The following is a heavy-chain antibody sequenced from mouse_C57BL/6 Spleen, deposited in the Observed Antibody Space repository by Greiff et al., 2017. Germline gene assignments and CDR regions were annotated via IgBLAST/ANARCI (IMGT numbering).Heavy chain of an antibody. J-gene: IGHJ4*01. CDR1: GFNIKDDY. Sequence: EVKLQESGAELVRPGASVKLSCTASGFNIKDDYMHWVKQRPEQGLEWIGWIDPENGDTEYASKFQGKATITADTSSNTAYLQLSSLTSEDTAVYYCTTGDDYDWYAMDYWGQGTSVTVSS. CDR2: IDPENGDT. V-gene: IGHV14-4*01. D-gene: IGHD2-4*01. CDR3: TTGDDYDWYAMDY.